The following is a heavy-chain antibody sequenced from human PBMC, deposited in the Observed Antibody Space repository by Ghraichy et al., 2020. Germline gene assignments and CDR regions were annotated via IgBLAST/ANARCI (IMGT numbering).Heavy chain of an antibody. Sequence: GGSLRLSCAASGFTFSSYAMHWVRQAPGKGLEWVAVISYDGSNKYYADSVKGRFTISRDNSKNTLYLQMNSLRAEDTAVYYCAASVVPAANAGYYYYGMDVWGQGTTVTVSS. CDR2: ISYDGSNK. CDR1: GFTFSSYA. J-gene: IGHJ6*02. D-gene: IGHD2-2*01. V-gene: IGHV3-30-3*01. CDR3: AASVVPAANAGYYYYGMDV.